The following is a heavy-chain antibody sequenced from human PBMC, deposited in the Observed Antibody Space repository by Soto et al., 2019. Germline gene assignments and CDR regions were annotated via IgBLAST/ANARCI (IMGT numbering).Heavy chain of an antibody. CDR2: TSTDGITK. J-gene: IGHJ4*02. V-gene: IGHV3-30-3*01. D-gene: IGHD5-12*01. CDR3: ARASGYDREANC. Sequence: QVQLVESGGGVVQPGRSLRLSCAASGFTFSSYTMHWVRQAPGKGLEWVAVTSTDGITKSHADSVKGRFTISRDNSKNTLYLQMNSLTAEYTAVYYWARASGYDREANCWGQGTLVTVSS. CDR1: GFTFSSYT.